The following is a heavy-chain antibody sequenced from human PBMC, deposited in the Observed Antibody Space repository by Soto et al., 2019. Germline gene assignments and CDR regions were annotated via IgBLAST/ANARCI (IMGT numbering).Heavy chain of an antibody. V-gene: IGHV3-53*01. CDR2: IHNDGYT. Sequence: GGSLRLSXAASGFTVSSNYMTWVRQAPGKGLEWVSVIHNDGYTYYADSAKGRFTISRDNSKNTLFLQLNSLRVEDTAVYYCAREPGSSRYYFGLDVWGQGTTVTVSS. J-gene: IGHJ6*02. D-gene: IGHD6-6*01. CDR3: AREPGSSRYYFGLDV. CDR1: GFTVSSNY.